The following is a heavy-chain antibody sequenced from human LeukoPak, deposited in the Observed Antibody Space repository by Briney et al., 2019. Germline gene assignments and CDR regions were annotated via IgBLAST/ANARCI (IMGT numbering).Heavy chain of an antibody. J-gene: IGHJ6*03. CDR2: ISSSGSTI. CDR3: ARAAPDYTYMDV. Sequence: GSLRLSCAASGFTFSSYAMSWVRQAPGKGLEWVSYISSSGSTIYYADSVKGRFTISRDNAKNSLYLQMNSLRAEDTAVYYCARAAPDYTYMDVWGKGTTVTVSS. V-gene: IGHV3-48*04. CDR1: GFTFSSYA. D-gene: IGHD6-6*01.